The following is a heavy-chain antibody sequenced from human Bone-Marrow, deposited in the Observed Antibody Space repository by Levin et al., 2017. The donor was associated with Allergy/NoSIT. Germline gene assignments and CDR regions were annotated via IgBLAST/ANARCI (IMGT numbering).Heavy chain of an antibody. J-gene: IGHJ6*02. D-gene: IGHD2-2*01. Sequence: SQTLSLTCAISGDSVSSNSAAWNWIRQSPSRGLEWLGRTYYRSKWYNDYAVSVKSRITINPDTSKNQFSLQLNSVTPEDTAVYYCARVCSSTSCLSPRNYYYDGMDVWGQGTTVTVSS. CDR3: ARVCSSTSCLSPRNYYYDGMDV. CDR1: GDSVSSNSAA. CDR2: TYYRSKWYN. V-gene: IGHV6-1*01.